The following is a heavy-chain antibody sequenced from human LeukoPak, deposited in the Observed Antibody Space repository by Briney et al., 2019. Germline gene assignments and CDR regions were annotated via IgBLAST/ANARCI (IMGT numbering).Heavy chain of an antibody. CDR1: GFTFSDYY. CDR3: ARVKGGKYYDFWSGYWYFDL. V-gene: IGHV3-53*01. J-gene: IGHJ2*01. CDR2: IYSGGST. D-gene: IGHD3-3*01. Sequence: GGSLRLSCAASGFTFSDYYMSWVRQAPGKGLEWVSVIYSGGSTYYADSVKGRFTISRDNSKNTLYLQMNSLRAEDTAVYYCARVKGGKYYDFWSGYWYFDLWGRGTLVTVSS.